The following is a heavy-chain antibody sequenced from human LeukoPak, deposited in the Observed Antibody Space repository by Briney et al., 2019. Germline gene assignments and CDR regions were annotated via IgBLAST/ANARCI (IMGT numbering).Heavy chain of an antibody. V-gene: IGHV3-23*01. D-gene: IGHD5-24*01. J-gene: IGHJ4*02. CDR1: GITFSSYG. CDR2: ISPSGDIT. CDR3: AKDDAWLQFGE. Sequence: GGTLRLSCAASGITFSSYGMRWVRQAPGKGLEWVSSISPSGDITYYADSVKGRFTISRDNSKNTVYLEVISLTAEDTAVYYCAKDDAWLQFGEWSQGTLVTVSS.